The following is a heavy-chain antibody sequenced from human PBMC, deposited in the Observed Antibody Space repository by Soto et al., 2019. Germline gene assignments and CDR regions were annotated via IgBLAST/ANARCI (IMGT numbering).Heavy chain of an antibody. CDR2: IYYSGST. Sequence: SDTLSLTCTVSGGSITSGDYYWSWIGQHPGKGLEWIGYIYYSGSTYYNPSLKSRVTISVDTSKNQFSLKLSSVTAADTAVYYCATAGLAAGPGNFDYWGQGTLVTVS. CDR3: ATAGLAAGPGNFDY. V-gene: IGHV4-31*03. CDR1: GGSITSGDYY. J-gene: IGHJ4*02. D-gene: IGHD6-13*01.